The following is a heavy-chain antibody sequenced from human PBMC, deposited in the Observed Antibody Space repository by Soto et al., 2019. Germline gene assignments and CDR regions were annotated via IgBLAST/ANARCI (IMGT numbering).Heavy chain of an antibody. CDR1: GGTFSSYA. D-gene: IGHD5-18*01. CDR3: ASAIQLWYPFDY. V-gene: IGHV1-69*12. CDR2: IIPIFGTA. Sequence: QVQLVQSGAEVKKPGSSVKVSCKASGGTFSSYAISWVRQAPGQGLEWMGGIIPIFGTANYAQKFQGRVTITADESPSTAYMELSRLRSEDTAVYYCASAIQLWYPFDYWGQGTLVTVSS. J-gene: IGHJ4*02.